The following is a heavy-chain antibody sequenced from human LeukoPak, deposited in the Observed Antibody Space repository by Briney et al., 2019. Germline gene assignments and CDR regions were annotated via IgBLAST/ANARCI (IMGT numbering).Heavy chain of an antibody. D-gene: IGHD2-2*01. CDR2: AYYRSTWYN. V-gene: IGHV6-1*01. CDR3: ARRLTQYDCFDP. Sequence: SQTLSLTCAISGDSVSSSSVTWNWIRQSPSRGLEWLGRAYYRSTWYNDYAVSVRGRITVNPDTSKNQFSLHLNSVTPEDTAVYYCARRLTQYDCFDPWGQGILVTVSS. CDR1: GDSVSSSSVT. J-gene: IGHJ5*02.